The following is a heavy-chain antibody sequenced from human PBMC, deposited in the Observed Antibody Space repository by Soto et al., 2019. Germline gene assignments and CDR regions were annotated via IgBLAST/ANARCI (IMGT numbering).Heavy chain of an antibody. CDR2: ISYDGSNK. Sequence: QVQLVESGGGVVQPGRSLRLSCAASGFTFSSYGMHWVRQAPGKGLEWVAVISYDGSNKYYADSVKGRFTISRDNSKNTLYLQMNSLRAEDTAVYYCEKVGSHYYGSGSYSSYYFDYWGQGTLVTVSS. J-gene: IGHJ4*02. CDR1: GFTFSSYG. CDR3: EKVGSHYYGSGSYSSYYFDY. V-gene: IGHV3-30*18. D-gene: IGHD3-10*01.